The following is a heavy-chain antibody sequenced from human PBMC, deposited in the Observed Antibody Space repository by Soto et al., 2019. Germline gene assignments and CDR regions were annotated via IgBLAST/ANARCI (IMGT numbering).Heavy chain of an antibody. CDR1: GSAFIDYI. V-gene: IGHV3-48*04. CDR3: ARDKDWAFDN. CDR2: IFVTSTII. J-gene: IGHJ4*02. D-gene: IGHD3-9*01. Sequence: GGSLRLSSVAVGSAFIDYIMGWVGHSPGKGLEWISYIFVTSTIIYYADSVKGRFTVSRDNAQNSLSLQMNSLRVEDTGIYYCARDKDWAFDNWGQGTLVTVSS.